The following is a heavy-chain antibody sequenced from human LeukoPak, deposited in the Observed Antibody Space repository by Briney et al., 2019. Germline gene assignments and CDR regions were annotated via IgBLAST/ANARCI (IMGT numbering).Heavy chain of an antibody. CDR2: VYYSGST. D-gene: IGHD2-2*01. Sequence: SETLSLTCTVSGGSISSYYWSWIRQPPGKGLEWIGYVYYSGSTNYNPSLKSRVTISVGTSKNQFSLKLSSVTAADTAVYYCARRAVVVPADAFDIWGQGTMVTVSS. CDR1: GGSISSYY. CDR3: ARRAVVVPADAFDI. J-gene: IGHJ3*02. V-gene: IGHV4-59*08.